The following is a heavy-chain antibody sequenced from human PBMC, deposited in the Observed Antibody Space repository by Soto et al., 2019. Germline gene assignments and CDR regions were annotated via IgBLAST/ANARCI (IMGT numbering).Heavy chain of an antibody. CDR2: INPNSGGT. J-gene: IGHJ3*02. V-gene: IGHV1-2*04. D-gene: IGHD3-10*01. Sequence: GASVKVSCKASGYTFTGYYMHWVRQAPGQGLEWMGWINPNSGGTNYAQKFQGWVTMTRDTSISTAYMELSRLRSDDTAVYYCASSITMVRGVTIDDAFDIWGQGTMVTVSS. CDR3: ASSITMVRGVTIDDAFDI. CDR1: GYTFTGYY.